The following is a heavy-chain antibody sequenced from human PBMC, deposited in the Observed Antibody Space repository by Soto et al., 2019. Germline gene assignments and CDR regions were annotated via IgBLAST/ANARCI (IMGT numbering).Heavy chain of an antibody. J-gene: IGHJ6*02. D-gene: IGHD4-17*01. CDR2: IYPGDSDT. CDR3: ARHPYGDYDIMGV. CDR1: GYSFTSYW. Sequence: GESLKISCKGSGYSFTSYWIGWVRQMPGKGLEWMGIIYPGDSDTRYSPSFQGQVTTSADKSITTAYVQWGSLKASDTAKYYCARHPYGDYDIMGVWGQGTTVTVSS. V-gene: IGHV5-51*01.